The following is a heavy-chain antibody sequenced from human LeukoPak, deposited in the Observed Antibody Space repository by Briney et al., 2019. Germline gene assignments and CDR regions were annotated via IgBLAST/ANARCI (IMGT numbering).Heavy chain of an antibody. V-gene: IGHV4-59*12. D-gene: IGHD2-15*01. CDR2: IYYSGST. J-gene: IGHJ4*02. CDR3: ALSSAASATLDS. Sequence: PSETLSLTCTVSGGSISSYYWSWIRQPPGKGLEWIGYIYYSGSTNYNPSLKSRVTISVDTSKNQFSLKLSSVTAADTAVYYCALSSAASATLDSWGQGTLVTVSS. CDR1: GGSISSYY.